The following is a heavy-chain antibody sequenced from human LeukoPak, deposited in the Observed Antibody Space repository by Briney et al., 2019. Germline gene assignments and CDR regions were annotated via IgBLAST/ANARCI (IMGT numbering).Heavy chain of an antibody. CDR1: GFTFSSYG. D-gene: IGHD6-6*01. CDR2: ISYDGSNK. J-gene: IGHJ4*02. V-gene: IGHV3-30*18. Sequence: PGGSLRLSCAASGFTFSSYGMHWVRQAPGKGLEWVAVISYDGSNKYYADSVKGRFTISRDNSKNTLYLQMNSLRAEDTAVYYCAKERLDSSSPVWVWGQGTLVTVSS. CDR3: AKERLDSSSPVWV.